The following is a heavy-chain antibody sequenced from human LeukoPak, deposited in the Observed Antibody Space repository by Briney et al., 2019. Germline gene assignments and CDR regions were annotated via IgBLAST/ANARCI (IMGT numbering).Heavy chain of an antibody. Sequence: ASVKVSCKASGYTFTGYYMHWVRQAPGQGLEWMGGIIPMFGTANYAQKFQGRVTITADESTSTAYMELSSLRSDDTAVYYCTRDAAIYDSSGYYYLWWGQGTLVTVSS. V-gene: IGHV1-69*13. CDR2: IIPMFGTA. CDR1: GYTFTGYY. CDR3: TRDAAIYDSSGYYYLW. J-gene: IGHJ4*02. D-gene: IGHD3-22*01.